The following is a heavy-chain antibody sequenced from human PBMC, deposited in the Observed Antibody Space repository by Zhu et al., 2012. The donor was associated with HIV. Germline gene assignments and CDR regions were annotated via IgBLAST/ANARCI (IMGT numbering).Heavy chain of an antibody. J-gene: IGHJ2*01. CDR1: GGSISSHY. V-gene: IGHV4-59*11. D-gene: IGHD2-15*01. CDR3: ARRYCSGGSCYSSDWYFDL. CDR2: IYYSGST. Sequence: QVQLQESGPGLVKPSETLSLTCTVSGGSISSHYWSWIRQPPGKGLEWIGYIYYSGSTNYNPSLKSRVTISVDTSKNQFSLKLSSVTAADTAVYYCARRYCSGGSCYSSDWYFDLWGRGTLVTVSS.